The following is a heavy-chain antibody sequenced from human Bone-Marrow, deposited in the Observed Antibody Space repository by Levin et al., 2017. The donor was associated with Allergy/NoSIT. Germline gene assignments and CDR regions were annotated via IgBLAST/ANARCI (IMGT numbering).Heavy chain of an antibody. V-gene: IGHV3-30*18. Sequence: GGSLRLSCVVSGFTFSGYGMHWVRQVPGKGLEWVAVISEDGRTQYYADFVKGRYTISRENSMNRLYLQMNSLRPEDTAIYFCAKDRGGDSSWSLDYWGQGTLVTVSS. CDR2: ISEDGRTQ. J-gene: IGHJ4*02. D-gene: IGHD6-13*01. CDR3: AKDRGGDSSWSLDY. CDR1: GFTFSGYG.